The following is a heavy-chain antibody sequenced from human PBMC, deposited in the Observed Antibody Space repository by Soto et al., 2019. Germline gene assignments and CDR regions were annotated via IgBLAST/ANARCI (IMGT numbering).Heavy chain of an antibody. J-gene: IGHJ4*02. CDR3: ARSATSGDQHFIDS. CDR2: ITPYNGNV. V-gene: IGHV1-45*02. D-gene: IGHD7-27*01. CDR1: GWIFTFQY. Sequence: QMQLLQSGAEVKKTGSSVKISCKTSGWIFTFQYLHWVRQAPGQGLEWPGWITPYNGNVKYAQHFPGRNSLTRDNPLTPLVLELRDLTPEDTGLYFCARSATSGDQHFIDSWGQGTLGTVSS.